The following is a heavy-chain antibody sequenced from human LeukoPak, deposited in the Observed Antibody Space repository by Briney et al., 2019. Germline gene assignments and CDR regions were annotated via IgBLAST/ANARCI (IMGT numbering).Heavy chain of an antibody. J-gene: IGHJ6*02. CDR2: ISGSGDST. V-gene: IGHV3-23*01. CDR1: GFTFNDYA. CDR3: ARSKVITFGGVNYGMDV. D-gene: IGHD3-16*01. Sequence: PGGSLRLSCAASGFTFNDYAMSWVRQAPGQGLEWVSSISGSGDSTEYTDSVKGRFTISRDNSNNTLYLQMNSLRVGDTAVYYCARSKVITFGGVNYGMDVWGQGTTVTVSS.